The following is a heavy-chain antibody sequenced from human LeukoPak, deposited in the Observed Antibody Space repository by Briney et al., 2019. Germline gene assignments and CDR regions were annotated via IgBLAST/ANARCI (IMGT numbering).Heavy chain of an antibody. CDR1: GYTFTSYY. Sequence: ASVKVSCKASGYTFTSYYIHWVRQAPGQGLEWMGIINPSGGSTNYAQKFQGRVTMTRDTSTSTVYMELSSLRSEDSAVYYCARDPRYYYDSSGYYPFTFDYWGQGTLVTVSS. CDR2: INPSGGST. D-gene: IGHD3-22*01. V-gene: IGHV1-46*01. CDR3: ARDPRYYYDSSGYYPFTFDY. J-gene: IGHJ4*02.